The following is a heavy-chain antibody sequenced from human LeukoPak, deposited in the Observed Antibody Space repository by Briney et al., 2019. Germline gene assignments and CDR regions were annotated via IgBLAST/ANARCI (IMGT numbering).Heavy chain of an antibody. J-gene: IGHJ6*02. CDR1: GFTFSSYW. CDR2: IKQGGSEK. CDR3: ARLPGIAVAGMPYYYYYGMDV. D-gene: IGHD6-19*01. Sequence: PGGSLRLSCAASGFTFSSYWMSWVRQAPGKGLEWVANIKQGGSEKYYVDSVKGRFTISRDNAKNPLYLQMNSLRAEDTAVYYCARLPGIAVAGMPYYYYYGMDVWGQGTTVTVSS. V-gene: IGHV3-7*01.